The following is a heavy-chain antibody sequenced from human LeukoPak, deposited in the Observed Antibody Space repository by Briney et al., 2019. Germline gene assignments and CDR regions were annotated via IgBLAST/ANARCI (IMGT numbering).Heavy chain of an antibody. CDR3: ARGEGHRAFDI. Sequence: PSETLSLTCTVSGGSISSYYWSWIRQPPGKGLEWIGYIYYGGSTNYNPSLKSRVTISVDTSKNQFSLKLSSVTAADTAVYYCARGEGHRAFDIWGQGTMVTVSS. D-gene: IGHD3-16*01. V-gene: IGHV4-59*01. CDR1: GGSISSYY. CDR2: IYYGGST. J-gene: IGHJ3*02.